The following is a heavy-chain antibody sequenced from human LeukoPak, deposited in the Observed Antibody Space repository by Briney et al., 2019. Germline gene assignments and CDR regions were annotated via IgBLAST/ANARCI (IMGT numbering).Heavy chain of an antibody. CDR1: GFIFSSYA. Sequence: GGSLRLSCAASGFIFSSYAMHWVRQAPGKGLEWVTFIWYDGSNKYYADSVKGRFIISRDNSKNTLYLQMNSLRPEDTAVYYCATDRPGGGWSFDYWGQGTLVIVSS. CDR3: ATDRPGGGWSFDY. J-gene: IGHJ4*02. V-gene: IGHV3-30*02. D-gene: IGHD6-19*01. CDR2: IWYDGSNK.